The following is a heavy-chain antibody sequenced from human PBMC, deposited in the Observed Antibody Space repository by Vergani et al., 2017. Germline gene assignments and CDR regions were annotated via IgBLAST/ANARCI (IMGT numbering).Heavy chain of an antibody. Sequence: EVQLLESGGGLVQPGGSLRLTCAASEFTFSNYAMNWVRQAPGKGLEWVSGISGSGVSAYYTDSVKGRFTISRDNSKNMLFLQMNNLRTEDTAIYYCAKQYFVSGNYLFDYWGQGTPVTVSS. CDR3: AKQYFVSGNYLFDY. D-gene: IGHD3-10*01. V-gene: IGHV3-23*01. J-gene: IGHJ4*02. CDR1: EFTFSNYA. CDR2: ISGSGVSA.